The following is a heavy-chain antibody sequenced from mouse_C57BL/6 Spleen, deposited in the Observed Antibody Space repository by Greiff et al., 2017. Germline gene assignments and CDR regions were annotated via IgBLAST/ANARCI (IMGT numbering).Heavy chain of an antibody. V-gene: IGHV1-22*01. CDR2: INPNNGGT. J-gene: IGHJ3*01. CDR1: GYTFTDYN. CDR3: ARFEATYYSNFAWFAY. D-gene: IGHD2-5*01. Sequence: EVKLVESGPELVKPGASVKMSCKASGYTFTDYNMHWVKQSHGKSLEWIGYINPNNGGTSYNQKFKGKATLTVNKSSSTAYMELRSLTSEDSAVYYCARFEATYYSNFAWFAYWGQGTLVTVSA.